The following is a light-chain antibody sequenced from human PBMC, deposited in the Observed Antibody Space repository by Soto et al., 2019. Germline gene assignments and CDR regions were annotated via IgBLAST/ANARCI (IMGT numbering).Light chain of an antibody. V-gene: IGLV2-14*03. Sequence: QSALTQPASVSGSPGQSITISCTGTSSDVGAYNYVSWYQQHPGKAPKLMIYDVDNRPSGISDRFSGSKSGNTASLTISGLQAEDEADYYCSSYTRSSTRVFGTGTKVTVL. CDR3: SSYTRSSTRV. CDR1: SSDVGAYNY. CDR2: DVD. J-gene: IGLJ1*01.